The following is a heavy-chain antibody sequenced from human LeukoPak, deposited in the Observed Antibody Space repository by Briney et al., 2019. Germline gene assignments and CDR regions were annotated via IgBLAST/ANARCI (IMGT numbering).Heavy chain of an antibody. CDR3: AGYSYGYDAFDI. J-gene: IGHJ3*02. CDR1: GYTLTNNG. V-gene: IGHV1-18*01. CDR2: ISAYTGNT. Sequence: ASVKVSCKASGYTLTNNGITGVRQAPGQGLEWMGWISAYTGNTNYAQKLQGRVTMTTDTSTSTAYMELRSLRSDDTAVYYCAGYSYGYDAFDIWGQRTTVTLSS. D-gene: IGHD5-18*01.